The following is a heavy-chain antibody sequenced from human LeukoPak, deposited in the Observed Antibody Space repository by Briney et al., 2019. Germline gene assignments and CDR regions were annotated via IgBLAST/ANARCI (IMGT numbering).Heavy chain of an antibody. Sequence: GGSLRLSCAASGFTFSSYAMTWVRQAPGKGLEWVSSISGSGFTTYHSDSTKGRFTISRDNSRNTLYLQMSSLRAEDTAVYYCAKYVGAMIVVPYFDNWGQGTLVTVSS. J-gene: IGHJ4*02. CDR3: AKYVGAMIVVPYFDN. V-gene: IGHV3-23*01. CDR1: GFTFSSYA. CDR2: ISGSGFTT. D-gene: IGHD3-22*01.